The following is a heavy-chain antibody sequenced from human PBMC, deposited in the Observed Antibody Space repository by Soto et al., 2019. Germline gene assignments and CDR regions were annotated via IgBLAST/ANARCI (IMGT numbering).Heavy chain of an antibody. J-gene: IGHJ6*03. CDR2: MNPNSGNT. CDR1: GYTFTSYA. V-gene: IGHV1-8*02. Sequence: RASVKVSCKASGYTFTSYAMHWVRQAPGQRLERMGWMNPNSGNTGYAQKFQGRVTMTRNTSISTAYMELSSLRSEDTAVYYCAKRSYQLLPLYYYYMDVWGKGTTVTVSS. CDR3: AKRSYQLLPLYYYYMDV. D-gene: IGHD2-2*01.